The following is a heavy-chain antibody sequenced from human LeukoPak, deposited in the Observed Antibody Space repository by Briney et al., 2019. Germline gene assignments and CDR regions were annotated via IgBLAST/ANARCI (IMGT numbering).Heavy chain of an antibody. D-gene: IGHD2-21*02. CDR2: IYYSGST. V-gene: IGHV4-39*07. J-gene: IGHJ4*02. Sequence: GSLRLSCAASGFTFSSYSMNWVRQPPGKGLEWIGSIYYSGSTYFNPSLKSRITISVDTSKNQFSLKLSSVTAADTAVYYCARDGHIVVVTAIPGFDYWGQGTLVTVSS. CDR3: ARDGHIVVVTAIPGFDY. CDR1: GFTFSSYS.